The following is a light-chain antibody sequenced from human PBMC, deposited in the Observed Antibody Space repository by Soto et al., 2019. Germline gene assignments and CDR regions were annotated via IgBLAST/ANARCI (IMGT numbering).Light chain of an antibody. CDR2: DVS. CDR1: SSDVGGSNY. V-gene: IGLV2-14*01. CDR3: SSYTSSSTLYV. Sequence: QSALTQPASVSGSPGQWITISCTGTSSDVGGSNYVSWYQQHPGKAPKLMIYDVSNRPSGVSNRFSGSKSGNTASLTISGLQAEDEADYYCSSYTSSSTLYVFGTGTKLTVL. J-gene: IGLJ1*01.